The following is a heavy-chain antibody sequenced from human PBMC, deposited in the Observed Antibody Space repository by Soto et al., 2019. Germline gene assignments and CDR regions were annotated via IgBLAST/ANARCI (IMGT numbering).Heavy chain of an antibody. J-gene: IGHJ4*02. CDR3: AEDAFVGGGISAFDY. Sequence: GGSLRLSCAASGFTFDNYVMTWVRQAPGKGLEWVSAISRSGDTSYYADSAKGRFTISRDNSKSRLYLEMCSLRAEDTALYYCAEDAFVGGGISAFDYWRKRILVTVCS. CDR2: ISRSGDTS. V-gene: IGHV3-23*01. CDR1: GFTFDNYV. D-gene: IGHD2-15*01.